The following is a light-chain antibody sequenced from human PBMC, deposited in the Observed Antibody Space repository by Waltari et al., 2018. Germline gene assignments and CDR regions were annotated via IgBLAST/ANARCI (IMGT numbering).Light chain of an antibody. CDR1: QSVLYRSNNKNY. CDR3: QQYYSTPLT. CDR2: WAS. J-gene: IGKJ4*01. Sequence: DIVMTQSPDSLAVSLGERATINCKSSQSVLYRSNNKNYLAWYQQKPGQPPKLLIYWASTRESGVRDRFSGSGSGTDFTLTISSLQAEDVAVYYCQQYYSTPLTFGGGTKVEIK. V-gene: IGKV4-1*01.